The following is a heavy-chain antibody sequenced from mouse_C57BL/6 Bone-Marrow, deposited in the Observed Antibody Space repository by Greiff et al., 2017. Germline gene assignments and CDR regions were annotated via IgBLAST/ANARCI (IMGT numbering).Heavy chain of an antibody. CDR3: ARRTTVVPLDY. D-gene: IGHD1-1*01. CDR2: IYPRSGNT. Sequence: VQLQQSGAELARPGASVKLSCKASGYTFTSYGLSWVKQRTGQGLEWSGEIYPRSGNTYYNEKFKGKATLTADKSSSTAYMELRSLTSEDSAVYFCARRTTVVPLDYWGQGTTLTVSS. CDR1: GYTFTSYG. J-gene: IGHJ2*01. V-gene: IGHV1-81*01.